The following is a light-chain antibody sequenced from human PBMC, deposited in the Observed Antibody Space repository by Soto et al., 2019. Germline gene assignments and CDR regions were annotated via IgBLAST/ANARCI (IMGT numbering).Light chain of an antibody. Sequence: EIVLTQSPGTLSLSPGERATLSCRASQSDSSSYLAWYQQKPGQAPRLLIYGASSRATGIPDRFSGSGSGTDFTLTISRLEPEDFGVYYCQQYGSSHLNFGRGTKGDI. CDR3: QQYGSSHLN. CDR2: GAS. CDR1: QSDSSSY. V-gene: IGKV3-20*01. J-gene: IGKJ4*01.